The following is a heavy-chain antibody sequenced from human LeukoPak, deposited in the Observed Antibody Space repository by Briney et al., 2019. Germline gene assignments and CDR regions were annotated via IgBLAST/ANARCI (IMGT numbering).Heavy chain of an antibody. CDR3: ARGDLITIFGVASFDY. CDR1: GGSFSGYY. CDR2: INHSGST. J-gene: IGHJ4*02. Sequence: PSETLSLTCAVYGGSFSGYYWSWIRQPPGKGLEWIGEINHSGSTNYNPSLKSRVTISVDTSKNQFSLKLSSVTAADTAVYYCARGDLITIFGVASFDYWGQGTLVTVSS. D-gene: IGHD3-3*01. V-gene: IGHV4-34*01.